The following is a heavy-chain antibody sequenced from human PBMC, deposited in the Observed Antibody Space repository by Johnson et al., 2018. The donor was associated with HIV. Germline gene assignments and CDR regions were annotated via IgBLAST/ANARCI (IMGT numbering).Heavy chain of an antibody. CDR3: AKDREGRAYCGGDCAFDAFDI. CDR2: VSFDGSNK. CDR1: GFTFDDYG. V-gene: IGHV3-30*18. Sequence: QVQLVESGGGVVRPGGSLRLSCAASGFTFDDYGMNWVRQAPGRGLEWVALVSFDGSNKYLADSVKGRFTISRDNAKNSLYLQMNSLRPEDTALYYCAKDREGRAYCGGDCAFDAFDIWAQGTMVIVSS. D-gene: IGHD2-21*02. J-gene: IGHJ3*02.